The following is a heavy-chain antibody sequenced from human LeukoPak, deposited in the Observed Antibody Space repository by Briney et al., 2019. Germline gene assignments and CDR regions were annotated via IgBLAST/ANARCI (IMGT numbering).Heavy chain of an antibody. J-gene: IGHJ5*02. CDR1: GSSFTAYY. D-gene: IGHD5-12*01. CDR2: INPKSGAT. Sequence: ASVKVSCKDSGSSFTAYYLHWVRQAPGRGLQWMGWINPKSGATKCAQDFQGRVTLSRNTSINTAYLELNRLISDDTAVYYCTRDMTQTVVDSALIRITRFDPWGQGSLVTVSS. CDR3: TRDMTQTVVDSALIRITRFDP. V-gene: IGHV1-2*02.